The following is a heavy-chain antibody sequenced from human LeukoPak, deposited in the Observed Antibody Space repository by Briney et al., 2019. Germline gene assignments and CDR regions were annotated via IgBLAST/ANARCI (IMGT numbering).Heavy chain of an antibody. CDR2: IKSKTDGGTT. CDR1: GFTFSNAW. Sequence: GGSLRLSCAASGFTFSNAWMSWVRQAPGKGLEWVGRIKSKTDGGTTDYAAPVKGRFTISRDDSKNTLYLQMNSLKTEDTAVYYCTTPRGDFWSGYYRDLWFDPWGHGTLVTVSS. D-gene: IGHD3-3*01. V-gene: IGHV3-15*01. J-gene: IGHJ5*02. CDR3: TTPRGDFWSGYYRDLWFDP.